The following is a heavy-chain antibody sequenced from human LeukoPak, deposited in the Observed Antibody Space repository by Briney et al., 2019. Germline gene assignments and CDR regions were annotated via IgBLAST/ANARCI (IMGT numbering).Heavy chain of an antibody. D-gene: IGHD6-19*01. CDR3: AKWRIAVAGAEDY. Sequence: GGSLRLSCAASGFTFSSYGMHWVRQAPDKGLEWVAVISYAGSHKYYADSVKGRFTISRDNSKNTLYLQMNSLRAEDTAVYYCAKWRIAVAGAEDYWGQGTLVTVSS. CDR2: ISYAGSHK. V-gene: IGHV3-30*18. J-gene: IGHJ4*02. CDR1: GFTFSSYG.